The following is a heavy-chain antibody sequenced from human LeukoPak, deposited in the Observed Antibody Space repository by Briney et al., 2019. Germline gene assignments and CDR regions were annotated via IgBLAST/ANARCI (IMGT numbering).Heavy chain of an antibody. J-gene: IGHJ4*02. V-gene: IGHV1-2*06. CDR3: ARVGDWSDGDY. CDR1: GYTFISYY. CDR2: INPNSGGT. D-gene: IGHD2-21*02. Sequence: GASVKVSCKASGYTFISYYMHWVRQAPGKGHEWMGRINPNSGGTNYAQKFQGRVTMTRDTSISTAYMELSRLRSDDTAVYYCARVGDWSDGDYWGQGTLVTVSS.